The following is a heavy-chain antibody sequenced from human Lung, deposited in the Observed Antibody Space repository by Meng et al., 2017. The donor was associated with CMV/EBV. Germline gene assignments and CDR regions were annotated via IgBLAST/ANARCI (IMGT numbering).Heavy chain of an antibody. V-gene: IGHV3-30*04. J-gene: IGHJ6*02. CDR3: ARDRGGIVGATKGYYGMDV. Sequence: SXAASGFTXSSYAMHWVRQAPGKGLEWVAVISYDGSNKYYADSVKGRFTISRDNSKNTLYLQMNSLRAEDTAVYYCARDRGGIVGATKGYYGMDVWXQGTTVTVSS. D-gene: IGHD1-26*01. CDR1: GFTXSSYA. CDR2: ISYDGSNK.